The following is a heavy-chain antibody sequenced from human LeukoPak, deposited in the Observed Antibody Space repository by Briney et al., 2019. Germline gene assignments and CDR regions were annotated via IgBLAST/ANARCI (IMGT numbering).Heavy chain of an antibody. D-gene: IGHD4-17*01. CDR2: IIPIFGTA. Sequence: SVKVSCKASGGTFSSYAISWVRQAPGQGLEWMGGIIPIFGTANYAQKFQGRVTITADESTSTAYMELSSLRSEDTAVYYGARVPTVGGYYYGMDVWGQGTTVTVSS. J-gene: IGHJ6*02. CDR1: GGTFSSYA. CDR3: ARVPTVGGYYYGMDV. V-gene: IGHV1-69*01.